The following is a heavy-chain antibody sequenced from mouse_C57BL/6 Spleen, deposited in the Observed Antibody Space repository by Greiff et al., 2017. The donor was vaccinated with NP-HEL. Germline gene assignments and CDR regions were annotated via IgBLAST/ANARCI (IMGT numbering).Heavy chain of an antibody. Sequence: EVQVVESGGGLVQPGGSLKLSCAASGYTFSDYYMYWVRQTQGKRLEWVAYISNGGGSTNYPDTVKGRVTISRDNAKNTLYLQMSRLKSEDTAMYYLARVLYYGNYDYAMDYWGQGTSVTVSS. D-gene: IGHD2-1*01. J-gene: IGHJ4*01. CDR1: GYTFSDYY. CDR3: ARVLYYGNYDYAMDY. CDR2: ISNGGGST. V-gene: IGHV5-12*01.